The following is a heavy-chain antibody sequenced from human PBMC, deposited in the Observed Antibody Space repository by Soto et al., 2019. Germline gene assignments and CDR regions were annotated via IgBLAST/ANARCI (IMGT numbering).Heavy chain of an antibody. CDR1: GFTFSDYY. CDR3: ARGGAMGVDY. V-gene: IGHV3-74*01. CDR2: IYFDGITT. D-gene: IGHD3-16*01. Sequence: GSLRLSCAASGFTFSDYYMHWVRQAPGKGLVWVSRIYFDGITTNYADSVKGRLTVSRDNAKNTVYLHVNTLRDEDTAVYYCARGGAMGVDYWGQGTLVTVSS. J-gene: IGHJ4*02.